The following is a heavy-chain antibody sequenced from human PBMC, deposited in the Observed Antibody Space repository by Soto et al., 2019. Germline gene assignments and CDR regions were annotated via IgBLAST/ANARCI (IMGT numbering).Heavy chain of an antibody. CDR3: ERDPHNYGMHV. CDR2: IYYSGST. CDR1: GGSMSSYY. V-gene: IGHV4-59*01. J-gene: IGHJ6*02. Sequence: PSETLSLTCTVSGGSMSSYYWSWILQPPGKGLEWIGYIYYSGSTKYNPSLKSRVTISVDTSKNQFSLKLNSVTAADTAIYYCERDPHNYGMHVWGLGTTVTVSS.